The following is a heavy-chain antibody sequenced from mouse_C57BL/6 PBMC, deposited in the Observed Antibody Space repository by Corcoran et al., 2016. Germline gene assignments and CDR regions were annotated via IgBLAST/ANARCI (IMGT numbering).Heavy chain of an antibody. CDR3: ASPDYYGSSYLYFGV. D-gene: IGHD1-1*01. CDR2: INPNYGTT. J-gene: IGHJ1*03. V-gene: IGHV1-39*01. Sequence: YSFTDYNMNWVKQSNGKSLEWIGVINPNYGTTSYNHKFKGKATLTVDQSSSTAYMQLNSLTSEDSAVYYCASPDYYGSSYLYFGVWGTGTAVTFSS. CDR1: YSFTDYN.